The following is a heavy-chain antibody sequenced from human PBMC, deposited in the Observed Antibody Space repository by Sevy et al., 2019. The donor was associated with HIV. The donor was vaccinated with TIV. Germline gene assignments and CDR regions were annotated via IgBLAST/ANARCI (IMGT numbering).Heavy chain of an antibody. D-gene: IGHD2-21*01. Sequence: ASVKVSCKASGYTFTNYYMHWVRQAPGQGLEWMGWINPNTGDTNYAQKFQGRVTMTRDTSIATAYMELTRLRSDDTAVYYCEGLLIPVGPDNWGQGTLVTVSS. CDR1: GYTFTNYY. CDR3: EGLLIPVGPDN. V-gene: IGHV1-2*02. J-gene: IGHJ4*02. CDR2: INPNTGDT.